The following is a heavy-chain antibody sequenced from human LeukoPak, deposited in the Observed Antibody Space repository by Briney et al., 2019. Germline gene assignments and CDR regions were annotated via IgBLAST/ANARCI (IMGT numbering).Heavy chain of an antibody. J-gene: IGHJ3*02. D-gene: IGHD3-16*01. CDR1: GFTVSSSY. CDR2: IYSAGST. Sequence: GGSLRLSCAASGFTVSSSYMSWVRQAPGKRLEWVSLIYSAGSTYYADSVKGRFTISRDSSKNTLYLQMNSLRAEDTAVYYCAKDREYSYVYDAFDIWGQGTLVTVSS. CDR3: AKDREYSYVYDAFDI. V-gene: IGHV3-66*01.